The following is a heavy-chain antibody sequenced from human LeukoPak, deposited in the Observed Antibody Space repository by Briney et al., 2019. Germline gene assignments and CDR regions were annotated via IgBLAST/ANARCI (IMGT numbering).Heavy chain of an antibody. V-gene: IGHV3-7*01. CDR3: ARGAWRSIFDY. Sequence: GGSLRLSCAASGFTFSSYWMSWVRQAPGKGLEWVANIKQDGSEKYNVDSVKGRFTISRDNAKNSLYLQMNSLRAEDTAVYYCARGAWRSIFDYWGQGTLVTVSS. J-gene: IGHJ4*02. CDR2: IKQDGSEK. D-gene: IGHD3-3*01. CDR1: GFTFSSYW.